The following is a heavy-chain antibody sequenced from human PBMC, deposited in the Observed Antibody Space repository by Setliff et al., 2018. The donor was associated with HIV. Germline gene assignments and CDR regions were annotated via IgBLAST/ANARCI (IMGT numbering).Heavy chain of an antibody. CDR1: GGSFSGYY. CDR3: ARATATKPFDI. J-gene: IGHJ3*02. CDR2: TNHSGST. D-gene: IGHD5-18*01. V-gene: IGHV4-34*01. Sequence: SETLSLTCAVYGGSFSGYYWSWIRQPPGKGLEWIGETNHSGSTNYNPSLKSRVTISVDTSKNQFSLKLSSVTAADTALYYCARATATKPFDIWGQGTVVTVSS.